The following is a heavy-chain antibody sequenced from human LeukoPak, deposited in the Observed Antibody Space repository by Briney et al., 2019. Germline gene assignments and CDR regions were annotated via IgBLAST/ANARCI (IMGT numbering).Heavy chain of an antibody. CDR3: AKTVSGSHSYQGGDY. Sequence: GGSLRLSCAASGFTFSSYAMSWVRQAPGRGLEWVSAISGSGGNTYYADSVKGRFTMSRDNSKNTLYLQMNSLRAEDTAVYFCAKTVSGSHSYQGGDYWGQGTLVTVST. D-gene: IGHD3-16*02. CDR1: GFTFSSYA. J-gene: IGHJ4*02. CDR2: ISGSGGNT. V-gene: IGHV3-23*01.